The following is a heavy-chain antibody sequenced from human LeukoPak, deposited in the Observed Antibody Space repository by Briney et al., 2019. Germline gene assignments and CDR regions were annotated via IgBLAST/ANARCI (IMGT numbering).Heavy chain of an antibody. V-gene: IGHV1-18*01. CDR2: ISAYNGNT. CDR3: ARWGHISTWNVDGMDV. Sequence: ASVKVSCKASGYTFTSYGISWVRQAPGQGLEWMGWISAYNGNTNYAQKLQGRVTMTTDTSTSTAYMELRSLRSDDTAVYYCARWGHISTWNVDGMDVWGQGTSVTVSS. CDR1: GYTFTSYG. J-gene: IGHJ6*02. D-gene: IGHD6-13*01.